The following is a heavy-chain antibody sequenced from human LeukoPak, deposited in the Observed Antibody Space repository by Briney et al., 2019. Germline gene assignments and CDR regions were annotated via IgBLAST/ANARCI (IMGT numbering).Heavy chain of an antibody. D-gene: IGHD6-13*01. J-gene: IGHJ6*02. CDR3: ARVFDDKVEQQLIYYYYYGMDV. CDR1: GYTFTSYG. Sequence: GASVKVSCKASGYTFTSYGISWVRQAPGQGLEWMGRISAYNGNTNYAQKLQGRVTMTTDTSTSTAYMELRSLRSDDTAVYYCARVFDDKVEQQLIYYYYYGMDVWGQGTTVTVSS. CDR2: ISAYNGNT. V-gene: IGHV1-18*01.